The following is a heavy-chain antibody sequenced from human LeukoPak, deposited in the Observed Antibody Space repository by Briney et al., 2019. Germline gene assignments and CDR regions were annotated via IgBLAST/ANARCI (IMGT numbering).Heavy chain of an antibody. CDR1: GGSISSSSYY. Sequence: SETLSHTCTVSGGSISSSSYYWGWIRQPPGKGLEWIGSIYYSGSTYYNPSLKSRVTISVDTSKNQFSLKLSSVTAADTAVFYCARVVFFSQQLATGDYYYYMDVWGKGTTVTVSS. J-gene: IGHJ6*03. D-gene: IGHD6-13*01. CDR2: IYYSGST. V-gene: IGHV4-39*07. CDR3: ARVVFFSQQLATGDYYYYMDV.